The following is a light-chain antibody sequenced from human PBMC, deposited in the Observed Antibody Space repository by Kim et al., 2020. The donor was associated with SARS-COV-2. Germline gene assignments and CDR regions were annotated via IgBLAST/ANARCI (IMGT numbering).Light chain of an antibody. CDR2: GAS. Sequence: LSPGERAPLSCRASQRVSSNYFAWYQQKPGQAPRLLVYGASTRPAGIPDRFTGSGSGTDFTLTINRLEPEDFAVYYCQQYGSSPYTFGQGTKLEI. V-gene: IGKV3-20*01. J-gene: IGKJ2*01. CDR1: QRVSSNY. CDR3: QQYGSSPYT.